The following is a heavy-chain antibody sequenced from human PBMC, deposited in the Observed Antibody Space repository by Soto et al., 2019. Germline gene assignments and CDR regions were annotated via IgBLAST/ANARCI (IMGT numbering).Heavy chain of an antibody. Sequence: SVKVSCKASGGTFSSYAISWVRQAPGQGLEWMGGIIPIFGTANYAQKFQGRVTITADESTSTAYMELSSLRSEDTAVYYCGFCGGDCYHPDDWGQGTLVTVSS. V-gene: IGHV1-69*13. CDR2: IIPIFGTA. D-gene: IGHD2-21*02. CDR3: GFCGGDCYHPDD. CDR1: GGTFSSYA. J-gene: IGHJ4*02.